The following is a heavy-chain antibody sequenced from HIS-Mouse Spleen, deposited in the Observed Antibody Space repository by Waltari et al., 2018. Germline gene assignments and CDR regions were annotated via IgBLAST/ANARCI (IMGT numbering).Heavy chain of an antibody. CDR2: IIPIFGTA. D-gene: IGHD6-6*01. Sequence: QVQLVQSGAEVKKPGSSVKVSCKASGGTFSSYAIIWVRLAPGQGLEWMGGIIPIFGTANYAQKFQGRVTITADESTSTAYMELSSLRSEDTAVYYCAAVIAARPWWFDPWGQGTLVTVSS. CDR1: GGTFSSYA. CDR3: AAVIAARPWWFDP. V-gene: IGHV1-69*01. J-gene: IGHJ5*02.